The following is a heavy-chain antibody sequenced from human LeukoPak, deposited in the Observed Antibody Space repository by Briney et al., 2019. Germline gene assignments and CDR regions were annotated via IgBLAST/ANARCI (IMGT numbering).Heavy chain of an antibody. V-gene: IGHV4-34*01. CDR1: GGSFSGYY. D-gene: IGHD3-22*01. CDR3: ARHLKYYYDSSGFNWYFDL. J-gene: IGHJ2*01. CDR2: INHSGST. Sequence: PSETLSLTCAVYGGSFSGYYWSWIRQPPGKGLEWIGEINHSGSTNYNPSLKSRVTISVDTSKNQFSLKLSSVTAADTAVYYCARHLKYYYDSSGFNWYFDLWGRGTLVTVSS.